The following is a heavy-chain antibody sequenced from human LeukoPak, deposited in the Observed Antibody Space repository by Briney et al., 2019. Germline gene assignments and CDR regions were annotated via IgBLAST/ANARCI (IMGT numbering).Heavy chain of an antibody. D-gene: IGHD3-10*01. Sequence: GGSLRLSCAASGFTFSSYAMSWVRQAPGKGLEWVSAISGSGGSTYYADSVKDRFTISRDNSKNTLYLQMNSLRAEDTAVYYCAKALLWFGEYPRDFDYWGQGTLVTVSS. J-gene: IGHJ4*02. V-gene: IGHV3-23*01. CDR3: AKALLWFGEYPRDFDY. CDR2: ISGSGGST. CDR1: GFTFSSYA.